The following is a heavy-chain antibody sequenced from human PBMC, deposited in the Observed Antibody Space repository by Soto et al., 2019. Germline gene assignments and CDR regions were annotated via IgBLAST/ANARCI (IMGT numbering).Heavy chain of an antibody. CDR2: INAGNGNT. J-gene: IGHJ3*02. D-gene: IGHD4-4*01. Sequence: ASVKVSCKASGYTFTSYGISWVRQAPGQRLEWMGWINAGNGNTKYSQKFQGRVTITRDTSASTAYMELSSLRSEDTAVYYCARKRDGRLQDKNDAFDIWGQGTMVTVSS. CDR1: GYTFTSYG. CDR3: ARKRDGRLQDKNDAFDI. V-gene: IGHV1-3*01.